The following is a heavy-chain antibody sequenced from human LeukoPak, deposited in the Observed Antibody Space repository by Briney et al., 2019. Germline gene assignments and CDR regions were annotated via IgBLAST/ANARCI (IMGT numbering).Heavy chain of an antibody. Sequence: ASVKVSCKASGYTFTGYYMHWVRQAPGQGLEWMGWINPNSGGTNYAQKFQGRVTMTRDTSISTAYMELSRLRSDDTAVYYCARDHKIVRGVTRDYWGQGTLVTVSS. J-gene: IGHJ4*02. D-gene: IGHD3-10*01. CDR1: GYTFTGYY. CDR3: ARDHKIVRGVTRDY. V-gene: IGHV1-2*02. CDR2: INPNSGGT.